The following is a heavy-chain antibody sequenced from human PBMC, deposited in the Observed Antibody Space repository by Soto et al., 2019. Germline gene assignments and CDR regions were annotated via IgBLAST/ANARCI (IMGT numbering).Heavy chain of an antibody. V-gene: IGHV3-33*01. Sequence: GGSLRLSCAASGFTFSSYGMHWVRQAPGKGLEWVAVIWYDGSNKYYADSVKGRFTISRDNSKNTLYLQMNSLRAEDTAVYYCARETDDYIWGSYRYRSEYFQHWGQGTLVTVSS. D-gene: IGHD3-16*02. CDR3: ARETDDYIWGSYRYRSEYFQH. CDR1: GFTFSSYG. J-gene: IGHJ1*01. CDR2: IWYDGSNK.